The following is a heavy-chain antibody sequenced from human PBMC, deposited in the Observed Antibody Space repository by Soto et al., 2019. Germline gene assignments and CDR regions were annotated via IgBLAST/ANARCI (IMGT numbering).Heavy chain of an antibody. CDR1: GFTFSSYE. CDR3: ARETHFIDY. V-gene: IGHV3-48*03. J-gene: IGHJ4*02. CDR2: ISSTGTSM. Sequence: VRLVESGGDLVQPGGSLRLSCAASGFTFSSYEMNWVRQAPGKGLEWVSYISSTGTSMDYADSVKGRFTISRDNAKNSLHLQLNGLRDEDTAVYYCARETHFIDYWGQGTLVSVSA.